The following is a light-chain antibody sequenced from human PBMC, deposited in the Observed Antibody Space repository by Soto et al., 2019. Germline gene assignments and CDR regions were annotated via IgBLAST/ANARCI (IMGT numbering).Light chain of an antibody. CDR1: QSISTY. J-gene: IGKJ2*01. CDR3: QQSYTIPYT. V-gene: IGKV1-39*01. CDR2: AAS. Sequence: DIQMTQSPSSLPASVGDRVTLTCRASQSISTYLNWYQQKPGKAPKLLIYAASSLQSGVPSRLSGSGSGTDFTLTISSLQPEDFDTYYCQQSYTIPYTVGQGTKLEIK.